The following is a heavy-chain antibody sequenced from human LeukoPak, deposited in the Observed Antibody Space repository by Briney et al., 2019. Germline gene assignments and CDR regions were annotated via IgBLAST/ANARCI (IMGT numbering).Heavy chain of an antibody. CDR3: ARVSQAGWDV. Sequence: GGSLRLSCAASAFTLSSYTMNWVRQAPGKGLEWVSSISSSGRYIYYADSVKGRFTISRDNAKNSLYLQMNSLSAGDTAVYYCARVSQAGWDVWGKGTTVTVSS. D-gene: IGHD6-19*01. J-gene: IGHJ6*04. CDR1: AFTLSSYT. CDR2: ISSSGRYI. V-gene: IGHV3-21*01.